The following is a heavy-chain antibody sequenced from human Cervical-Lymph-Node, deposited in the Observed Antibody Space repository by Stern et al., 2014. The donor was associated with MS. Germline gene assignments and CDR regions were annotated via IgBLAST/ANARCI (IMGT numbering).Heavy chain of an antibody. V-gene: IGHV3-53*01. CDR2: ITNVGST. J-gene: IGHJ4*02. CDR1: GFTVSRDY. CDR3: ARDTSSPERSDW. D-gene: IGHD1-1*01. Sequence: EDQLVQSGGGVIQPGGSMRLSCTASGFTVSRDYMTWVRPAPGKELEWVSLITNVGSTFYTDSVKGRFTISRDDSKNTVYLHMTSLRAEDTAMYYCARDTSSPERSDWWGQGTLVTVSS.